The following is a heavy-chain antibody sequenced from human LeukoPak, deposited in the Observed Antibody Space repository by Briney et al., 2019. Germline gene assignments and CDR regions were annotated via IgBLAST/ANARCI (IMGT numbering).Heavy chain of an antibody. CDR2: MNPNSGNT. CDR3: ARDPPYYDPPTNDY. V-gene: IGHV1-8*02. Sequence: GASVKVSCKASGHTFASYDINWVRQATGQGLEWMGWMNPNSGNTAYAQKLQGRVTMTTDTSTSTAYMELSSLRSEDTPVYYCARDPPYYDPPTNDYWGQGTLVTVSS. J-gene: IGHJ4*02. CDR1: GHTFASYD. D-gene: IGHD3-3*01.